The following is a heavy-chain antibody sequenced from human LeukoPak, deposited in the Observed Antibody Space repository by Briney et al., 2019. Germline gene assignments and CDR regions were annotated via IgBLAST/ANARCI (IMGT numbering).Heavy chain of an antibody. V-gene: IGHV1-69*13. CDR1: GGTFSSYA. D-gene: IGHD6-19*01. Sequence: SVKVSCKASGGTFSSYAISWVRQAPGQGLEWMGGIIPIFGTANYAQKFQGRVTITADESTSTAYMELSSLRSEGMAVYYCARGALADMYYFDYWGQGTLVTVSS. CDR3: ARGALADMYYFDY. J-gene: IGHJ4*02. CDR2: IIPIFGTA.